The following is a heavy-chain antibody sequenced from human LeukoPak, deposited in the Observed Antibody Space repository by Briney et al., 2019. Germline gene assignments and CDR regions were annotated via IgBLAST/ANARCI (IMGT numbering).Heavy chain of an antibody. CDR2: ISSSSRYI. D-gene: IGHD6-19*01. Sequence: PRGSLRLSCAASGFTFSSYSMNWVGQAPGKGLEWVSSISSSSRYIYYADSVKGRFTISRDNAKNSLYLQMNSLRAEDTAVYYCARAVAGTMVIDYWGQGTLDTVSS. CDR3: ARAVAGTMVIDY. V-gene: IGHV3-21*01. CDR1: GFTFSSYS. J-gene: IGHJ4*02.